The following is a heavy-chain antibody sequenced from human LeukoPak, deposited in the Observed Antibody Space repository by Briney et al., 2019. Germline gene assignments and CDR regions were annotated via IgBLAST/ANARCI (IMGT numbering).Heavy chain of an antibody. V-gene: IGHV3-21*04. CDR1: GFTFSSYS. Sequence: GGSLRLSCAASGFTFSSYSMNWVRQAPGKGLEWVSSISSRSGYIYYADSVKGRFTISRDNAKNSLFLQMNSLRAEDTAVYYCVGPSISGSYPMFDYWGQGTLVTVSS. CDR3: VGPSISGSYPMFDY. J-gene: IGHJ4*02. D-gene: IGHD1-26*01. CDR2: ISSRSGYI.